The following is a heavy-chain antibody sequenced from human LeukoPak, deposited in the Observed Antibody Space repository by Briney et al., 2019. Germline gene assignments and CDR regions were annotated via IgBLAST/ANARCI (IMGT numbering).Heavy chain of an antibody. J-gene: IGHJ4*02. CDR2: INSDGSST. CDR1: GFTFSSYW. Sequence: PGGSLRLSCAASGFTFSSYWMHWVRQAPGKGLVWVSRINSDGSSTSYADSAKSRLTISTDNAQNTLYLQMNSLGAEDTDEYYCAREPPARDEGQIDYWGQGTLVTVAS. V-gene: IGHV3-74*01. CDR3: AREPPARDEGQIDY.